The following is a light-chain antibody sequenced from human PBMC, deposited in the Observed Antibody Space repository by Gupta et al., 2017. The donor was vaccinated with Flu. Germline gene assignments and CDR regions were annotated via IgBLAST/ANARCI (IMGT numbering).Light chain of an antibody. J-gene: IGKJ2*02. CDR3: RQGTHWPRT. Sequence: DVVMTPSPLSLPVTLGQPAAISCRSSQNLVYDDGDTYLNWLLQRPSQSPRRLIYNVSSRDYGVPDRLSGSGTGTDDTLKISRGEAEDVGRCYCRQGTHWPRTFGQGTKLEIK. CDR1: QNLVYDDGDTY. V-gene: IGKV2-30*01. CDR2: NVS.